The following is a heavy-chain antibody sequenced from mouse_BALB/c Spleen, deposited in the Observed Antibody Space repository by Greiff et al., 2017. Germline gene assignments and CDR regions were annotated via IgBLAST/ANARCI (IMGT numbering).Heavy chain of an antibody. CDR2: IDPETGGT. D-gene: IGHD2-10*02. V-gene: IGHV1-15*01. J-gene: IGHJ4*01. CDR1: GYTFTDYE. CDR3: AREGYGNYYAMDY. Sequence: QVQLQQSGAELVRPGASVTLSCKASGYTFTDYEMHWVKQTPVHGLEWIGAIDPETGGTSYNQKFKGKATLTVDKSSSTAYMELRSLTSEDSAVYYCAREGYGNYYAMDYWGQGTSVTVSS.